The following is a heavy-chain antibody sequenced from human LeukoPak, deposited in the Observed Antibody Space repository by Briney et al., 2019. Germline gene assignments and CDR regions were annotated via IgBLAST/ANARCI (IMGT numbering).Heavy chain of an antibody. V-gene: IGHV3-9*01. CDR3: AKADYYDSSGYPDY. J-gene: IGHJ4*02. D-gene: IGHD3-22*01. CDR2: ISWNSGGI. CDR1: GFTFSSYG. Sequence: GGSLRLSCAASGFTFSSYGMSWVRQAPGKGLEWVSGISWNSGGIGYADSVKGRFTISRDNAKNSLYLQMNSLRAEDTALYYCAKADYYDSSGYPDYWGQGTLVTVSS.